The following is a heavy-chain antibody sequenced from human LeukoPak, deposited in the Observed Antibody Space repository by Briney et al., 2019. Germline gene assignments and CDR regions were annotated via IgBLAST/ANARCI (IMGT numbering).Heavy chain of an antibody. CDR2: IGSSGNSK. Sequence: PGGSLRLSCTASGFTFSGYEMNWVRQAPGKGLEWVSYIGSSGNSKYYADSVKGRFTVSRDNAQNSLYLQMSSLRAEDTAVYYCARNEYGDYWGQGTLVTVFS. J-gene: IGHJ4*02. V-gene: IGHV3-48*03. D-gene: IGHD4/OR15-4a*01. CDR3: ARNEYGDY. CDR1: GFTFSGYE.